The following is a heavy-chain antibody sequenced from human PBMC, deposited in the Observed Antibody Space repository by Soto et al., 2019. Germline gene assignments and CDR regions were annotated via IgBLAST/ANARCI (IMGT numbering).Heavy chain of an antibody. CDR2: MTYDGATE. Sequence: QVRLVESGGGVVQPGTSLRLSCAASGFTFSDYVIHWVRQAAGKGLEWVASMTYDGATEYYADSVKGRFTMSRDNSKSALSLQMNSLRPYDTAVYYCARVRLSIAVNDSLDVWGQGTTVTVSS. CDR1: GFTFSDYV. V-gene: IGHV3-30*14. CDR3: ARVRLSIAVNDSLDV. J-gene: IGHJ3*01. D-gene: IGHD3-3*02.